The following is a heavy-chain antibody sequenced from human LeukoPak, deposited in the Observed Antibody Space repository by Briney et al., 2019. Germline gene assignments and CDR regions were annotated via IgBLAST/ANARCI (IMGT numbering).Heavy chain of an antibody. Sequence: GGSLRLSCAASGFTFDDYAMHWVRQAPGKGLEWASGISWNSGSIGYADSVKGRFTISRDNAKNSLYLQMNSLRAEDMALYYCAKAANIGYCSSTSCYFDYWGQGTLVTVSS. CDR3: AKAANIGYCSSTSCYFDY. CDR2: ISWNSGSI. CDR1: GFTFDDYA. D-gene: IGHD2-2*01. J-gene: IGHJ4*02. V-gene: IGHV3-9*03.